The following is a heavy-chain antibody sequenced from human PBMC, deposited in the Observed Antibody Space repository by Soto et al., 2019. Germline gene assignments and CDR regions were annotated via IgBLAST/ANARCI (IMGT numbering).Heavy chain of an antibody. CDR3: ASTKYDSSAYYYWYLGL. Sequence: QVELVQSGAEVKKPGSSVKVSCQASEDTFRNYAISWVRQAPGQGLEWMGGIIPIFGKSNYAQKFQGRVTSTADTCANTVYLELSSLRSEDTAVYYWASTKYDSSAYYYWYLGLWGRGTLVTVSS. CDR2: IIPIFGKS. D-gene: IGHD3-22*01. J-gene: IGHJ2*01. V-gene: IGHV1-69*06. CDR1: EDTFRNYA.